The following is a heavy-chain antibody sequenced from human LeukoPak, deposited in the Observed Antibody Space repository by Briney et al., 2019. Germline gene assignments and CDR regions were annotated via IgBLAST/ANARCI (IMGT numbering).Heavy chain of an antibody. J-gene: IGHJ4*02. Sequence: PGGSLRLSCAASGFTFSSYAMSWVRQAPGKGLEWVSAISGSGGSTYYADSVKGRFTISRDNAKNSLYLQMNSLRDEDTAVYYCASQPGDYSSSRRYFDYWGQGTLVTVSS. CDR3: ASQPGDYSSSRRYFDY. CDR1: GFTFSSYA. D-gene: IGHD6-6*01. V-gene: IGHV3-23*01. CDR2: ISGSGGST.